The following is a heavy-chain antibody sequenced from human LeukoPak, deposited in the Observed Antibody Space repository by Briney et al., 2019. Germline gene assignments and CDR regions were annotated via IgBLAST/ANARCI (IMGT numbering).Heavy chain of an antibody. V-gene: IGHV4-39*01. CDR2: IYYSGST. D-gene: IGHD6-13*01. CDR3: ATRTIAAPTSKFFDS. Sequence: SETLSLTCTVSGGSMSSSTHYWGWIRQPPGKGLEWIGSIYYSGSTYYNPSLKSRVTISGDTSKNQFSLKLSSMTAADTAVYYCATRTIAAPTSKFFDSWGQGTLVTVSS. CDR1: GGSMSSSTHY. J-gene: IGHJ4*02.